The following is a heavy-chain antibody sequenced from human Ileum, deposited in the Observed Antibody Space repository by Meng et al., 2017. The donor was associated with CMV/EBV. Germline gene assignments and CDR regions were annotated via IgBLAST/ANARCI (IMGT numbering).Heavy chain of an antibody. V-gene: IGHV3-21*06. J-gene: IGHJ6*01. CDR3: ARGTRGHYGMDV. CDR2: ISSSGSYF. Sequence: GESLKISCAASGFIFSNYSMNWVRQAPGKGLEWVSSISSSGSYFFYADSVKGRFTVSRDNAKNSLYLQMNSLRAEDTAVYYCARGTRGHYGMDVWGQGTTVTVAS. CDR1: GFIFSNYS.